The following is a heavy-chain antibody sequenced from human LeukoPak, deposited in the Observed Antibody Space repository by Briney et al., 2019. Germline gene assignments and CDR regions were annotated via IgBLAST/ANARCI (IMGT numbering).Heavy chain of an antibody. J-gene: IGHJ4*02. CDR1: GFTFNSYS. CDR3: AKAPVTSCRGAYCYPFDY. Sequence: GGSLRLSCAASGFTFNSYSMNWVRQAPGKGLEWVSYISSSSSTIYYADSVKGRFTISRDNAKNSLYLQMNSLRAEGAAVYYCAKAPVTSCRGAYCYPFDYWGQGTLVTVSS. D-gene: IGHD2-21*01. CDR2: ISSSSSTI. V-gene: IGHV3-48*01.